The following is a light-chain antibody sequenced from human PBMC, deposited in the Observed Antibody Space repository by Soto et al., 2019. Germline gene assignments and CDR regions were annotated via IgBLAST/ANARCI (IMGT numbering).Light chain of an antibody. CDR2: DVT. V-gene: IGLV2-11*01. CDR1: SSDVGRYNF. Sequence: QSVLTQPRAVSGSPGQSVTLSCTGTSSDVGRYNFVSWYQQHPDKAPALIIYDVTRRPSGVPDRFSGSKSGNTASLTISGLQAEDETDYYCCSYAGSYTDVFGTGTKVTVL. CDR3: CSYAGSYTDV. J-gene: IGLJ1*01.